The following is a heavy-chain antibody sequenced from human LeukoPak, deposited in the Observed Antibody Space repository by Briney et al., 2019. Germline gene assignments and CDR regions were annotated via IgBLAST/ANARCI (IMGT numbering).Heavy chain of an antibody. J-gene: IGHJ3*02. Sequence: SETLSLTRAVYVGFFRGYYWSWIRQPPGRGRAGIGEINHSGSTNYNPSLKSRVTISVDTSKNQFSQKLSSVNAADTAVYDGARGEYYYDSSGYYLLDAFDIWGQGTMVTVSS. CDR2: INHSGST. V-gene: IGHV4-34*01. CDR1: VGFFRGYY. CDR3: ARGEYYYDSSGYYLLDAFDI. D-gene: IGHD3-22*01.